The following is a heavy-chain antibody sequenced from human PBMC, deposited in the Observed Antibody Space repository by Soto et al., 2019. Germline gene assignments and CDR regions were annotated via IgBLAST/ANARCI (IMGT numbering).Heavy chain of an antibody. V-gene: IGHV3-15*07. Sequence: PGMPITLSRATRRSDIDDAWLKWAREAPGKGLECVGLFKSKIDGGTIHYAAPLKGRFTISRDDSKNMFYLQMNSLKVEYTAVYYCITEREFRPAYWGQGT. J-gene: IGHJ4*02. CDR1: RSDIDDAW. CDR2: FKSKIDGGTI. CDR3: ITEREFRPAY.